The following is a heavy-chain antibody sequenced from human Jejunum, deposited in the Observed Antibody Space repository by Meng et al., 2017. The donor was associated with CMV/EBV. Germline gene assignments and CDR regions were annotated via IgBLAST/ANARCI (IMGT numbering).Heavy chain of an antibody. CDR1: GFIFRNFD. CDR2: ITGSGSRT. Sequence: SLKISCAASGFIFRNFDMSWARQAPGKGLEWVATITGSGSRTHYADSVKGRFTISRDNSKNTLYLQINSLRVEDTAIYYCDASDYWGQGTQVTVSS. D-gene: IGHD6-6*01. V-gene: IGHV3-23*01. J-gene: IGHJ4*02. CDR3: DASDY.